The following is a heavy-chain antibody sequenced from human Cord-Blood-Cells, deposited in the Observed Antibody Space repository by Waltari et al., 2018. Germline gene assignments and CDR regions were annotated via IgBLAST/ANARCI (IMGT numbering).Heavy chain of an antibody. CDR1: GFTFSSYG. V-gene: IGHV3-33*01. CDR3: ARHAVAAAAYDY. Sequence: QVQLVESGGGVVQPGRSLRLSCAACGFTFSSYGMHGVRQAQGKGLEWVADIGYDGSNKYYADSVKGRFTISRDNSKNTLYLQMNSLRAEDTAVYYCARHAVAAAAYDYWGQGTLVTVAS. D-gene: IGHD6-13*01. CDR2: IGYDGSNK. J-gene: IGHJ4*02.